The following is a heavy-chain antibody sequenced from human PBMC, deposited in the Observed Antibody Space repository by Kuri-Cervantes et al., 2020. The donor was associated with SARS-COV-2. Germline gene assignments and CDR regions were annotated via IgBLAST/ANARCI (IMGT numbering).Heavy chain of an antibody. V-gene: IGHV5-51*01. J-gene: IGHJ6*03. Sequence: GGSLRLSCKGSGYSFTNYWIAWVRQMPGKGLEWMGIIYPVDSDTKYSPSFQGQVTISADRSISTAFLQWSSLKASDTAMYYCARRAYGEQVDYYYMDVWGKGTTVTVSS. CDR2: IYPVDSDT. D-gene: IGHD4-17*01. CDR3: ARRAYGEQVDYYYMDV. CDR1: GYSFTNYW.